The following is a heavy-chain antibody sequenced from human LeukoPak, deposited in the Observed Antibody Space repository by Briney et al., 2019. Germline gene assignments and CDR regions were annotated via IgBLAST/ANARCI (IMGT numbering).Heavy chain of an antibody. Sequence: HTGGSLRLSCAASGFTFSSYWMHWVRQAPGKGLVWVSRINSDGSGTSYVDSVKGRFAISRDNAKNTLYLQMDNLRAEDSAVYYCARAGAPYSSSWTEYYFDHWGQGTLVTVSS. J-gene: IGHJ4*02. D-gene: IGHD6-13*01. V-gene: IGHV3-74*01. CDR3: ARAGAPYSSSWTEYYFDH. CDR1: GFTFSSYW. CDR2: INSDGSGT.